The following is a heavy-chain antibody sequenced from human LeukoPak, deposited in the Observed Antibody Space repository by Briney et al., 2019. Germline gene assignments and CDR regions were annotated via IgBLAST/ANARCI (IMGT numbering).Heavy chain of an antibody. Sequence: SETLSLTCTVSGGSISSYYWSWIRQPPGKGLEWIGYIYYSGSTNYNPSLKSRVTISVDTSKNQFSLQLSSVTAPDTAVYYCARDGGGQLSMQYYYYMDVWGKGTTVTISS. CDR2: IYYSGST. V-gene: IGHV4-59*01. D-gene: IGHD6-13*01. CDR3: ARDGGGQLSMQYYYYMDV. J-gene: IGHJ6*03. CDR1: GGSISSYY.